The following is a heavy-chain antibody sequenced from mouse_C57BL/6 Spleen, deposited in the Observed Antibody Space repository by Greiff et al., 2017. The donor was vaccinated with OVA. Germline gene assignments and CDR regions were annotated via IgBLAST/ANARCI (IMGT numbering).Heavy chain of an antibody. V-gene: IGHV10-1*01. CDR1: GFSFNTYA. D-gene: IGHD1-1*01. Sequence: EVMLVESGGGLVQPKGSLKLSCAASGFSFNTYAMNWVRQAPGKGLEWVARIRSKSNNYATYYADSVKDRFTISRDDSESMLYLQMNNLKTEDTAMYYCVRRGYGSLYAMDYWGQGTSVTVSS. J-gene: IGHJ4*01. CDR2: IRSKSNNYAT. CDR3: VRRGYGSLYAMDY.